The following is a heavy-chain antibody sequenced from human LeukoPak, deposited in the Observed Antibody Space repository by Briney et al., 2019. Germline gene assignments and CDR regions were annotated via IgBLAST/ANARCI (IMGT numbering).Heavy chain of an antibody. CDR1: GFTFRSYA. CDR3: ARDGSYCSAGSCYLGIYFQA. J-gene: IGHJ1*01. D-gene: IGHD2-15*01. V-gene: IGHV3-30-3*01. Sequence: GRSLRLSCAASGFTFRSYAMQWVRQSPGKGLEWLAAISYDGSNKDYADSVKGRFTISRDNPKNTLYLQMNSLRAEDTAVYYCARDGSYCSAGSCYLGIYFQAWGQGTRVTVSS. CDR2: ISYDGSNK.